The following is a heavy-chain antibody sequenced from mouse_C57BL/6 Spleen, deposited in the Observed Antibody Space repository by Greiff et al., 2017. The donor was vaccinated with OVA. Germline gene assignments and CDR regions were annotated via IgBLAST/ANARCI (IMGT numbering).Heavy chain of an antibody. V-gene: IGHV5-6*01. CDR2: ISSGGSYT. J-gene: IGHJ3*01. CDR3: AGQLRLRASWFAY. Sequence: EVKLMESGGDLVKPGGSLKLSCAASGFTFSSYGMSWVRQTPDKRLEWVATISSGGSYTYYPDSVKGRFTISRDNAKNTLYLQLSSLKSEDTAMYDCAGQLRLRASWFAYWGQGTLVTVSA. CDR1: GFTFSSYG. D-gene: IGHD3-2*02.